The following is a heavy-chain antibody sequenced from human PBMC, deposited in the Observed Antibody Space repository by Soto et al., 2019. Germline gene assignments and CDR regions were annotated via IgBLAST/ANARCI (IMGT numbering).Heavy chain of an antibody. D-gene: IGHD2-15*01. J-gene: IGHJ4*02. V-gene: IGHV1-69*06. Sequence: QVQLVQSGAEVKKPGSSVKVSCKASGGTFSTNPISWVRQAPGQGLEWMEGTGSGTGPGNHAQKFQGRLTITVYKSTSTVYMELSSLSSEDTDVYYCARRDSGGFYRYFDSWGQGTLVTVSS. CDR1: GGTFSTNP. CDR2: TGSGTGPG. CDR3: ARRDSGGFYRYFDS.